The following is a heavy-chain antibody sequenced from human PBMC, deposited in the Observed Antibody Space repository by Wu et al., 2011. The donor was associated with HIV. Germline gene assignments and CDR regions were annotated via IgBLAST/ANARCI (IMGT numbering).Heavy chain of an antibody. CDR3: ARVTGDLGWLDP. D-gene: IGHD7-27*01. J-gene: IGHJ5*02. CDR1: GYTFTGYY. V-gene: IGHV1-2*02. Sequence: QVQLVQSGAEAKKPGASVKVSCKASGYTFTGYYIHWVRQAPGQGLEWMGWSNPISGATKYAQKFQGRVAMIRDTSITTVYMELNRLRSDDTAVYYCARVTGDLGWLDPWGQGTLVTVSS. CDR2: SNPISGAT.